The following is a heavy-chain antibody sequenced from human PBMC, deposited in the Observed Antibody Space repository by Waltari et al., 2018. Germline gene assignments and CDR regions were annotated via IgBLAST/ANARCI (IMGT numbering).Heavy chain of an antibody. CDR3: ARDDSYGQFMRFDF. Sequence: EVQLVESGGGLIQPGGSLRLSCEASGLPVSRIYMSCVRQAPGKGLEWLSAIYSGGNTFYADSVKGRFNISIDNSKNTLYLQMNSLRVDDTAVYYCARDDSYGQFMRFDFWGQGTVVTVSS. J-gene: IGHJ4*02. CDR1: GLPVSRIY. D-gene: IGHD5-18*01. V-gene: IGHV3-53*01. CDR2: IYSGGNT.